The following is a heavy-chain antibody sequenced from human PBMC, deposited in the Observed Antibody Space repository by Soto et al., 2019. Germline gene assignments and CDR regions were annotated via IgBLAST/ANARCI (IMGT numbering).Heavy chain of an antibody. V-gene: IGHV1-8*01. CDR3: ARGSYYDILTASSARSSNAVS. J-gene: IGHJ5*02. CDR2: MNPKSGHT. D-gene: IGHD3-9*01. Sequence: ASVKVSCKASGYTFSSFDIIWVRQAPGQGLEWMGWMNPKSGHTAYAQKFQGRVTMARNTSISTAYMELSSLISDDTAVYYCARGSYYDILTASSARSSNAVSWGQGTQVTVSS. CDR1: GYTFSSFD.